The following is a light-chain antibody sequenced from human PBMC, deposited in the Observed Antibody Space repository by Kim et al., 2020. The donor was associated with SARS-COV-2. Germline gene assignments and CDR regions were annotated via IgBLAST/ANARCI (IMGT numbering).Light chain of an antibody. Sequence: SPGARASLSCRASQSVSSRYFAWYRQKPGQAPRLVMYGASSRATGIPDRFSGSGSGTDFTLTISRLEPEDFAVYYCQQYGSSPLTFGGGTKVDIK. V-gene: IGKV3-20*01. J-gene: IGKJ4*01. CDR1: QSVSSRY. CDR2: GAS. CDR3: QQYGSSPLT.